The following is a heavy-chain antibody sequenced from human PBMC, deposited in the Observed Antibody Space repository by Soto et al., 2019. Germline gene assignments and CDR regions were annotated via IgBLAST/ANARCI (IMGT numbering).Heavy chain of an antibody. V-gene: IGHV2-5*01. CDR2: IYWNDDK. J-gene: IGHJ4*02. CDR1: GFSLSTSGVG. D-gene: IGHD3-22*01. Sequence: SGPTLVNPTQTLTLTCTFSGFSLSTSGVGVGWIRQPPGKALEWLALIYWNDDKRYSPSLKSRLTINKDTSKNQVVLTMTNMDPVDTATYYCARRPFYDHSGYLDYWGQGSLVTVSS. CDR3: ARRPFYDHSGYLDY.